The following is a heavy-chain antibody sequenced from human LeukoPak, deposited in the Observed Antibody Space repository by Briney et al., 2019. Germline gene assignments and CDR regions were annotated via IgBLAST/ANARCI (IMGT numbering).Heavy chain of an antibody. CDR3: AKDLFTGSGYYGLPDY. J-gene: IGHJ4*02. V-gene: IGHV3-30*02. Sequence: PGGSLRLSCAASGFTFSSYGMHWVRQAPGKGLEWVAFIRYDGSNKYYADSVKGRFTISRDNSKSTLYLQMNSLRAEDTAVYYCAKDLFTGSGYYGLPDYWGQGTLVTVSS. D-gene: IGHD3-22*01. CDR2: IRYDGSNK. CDR1: GFTFSSYG.